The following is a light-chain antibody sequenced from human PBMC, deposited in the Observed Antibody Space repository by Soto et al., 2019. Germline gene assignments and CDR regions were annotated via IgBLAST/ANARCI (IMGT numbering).Light chain of an antibody. CDR3: QQANSFPHT. CDR2: AAS. J-gene: IGKJ2*01. V-gene: IGKV1-12*01. Sequence: DIQMTQSPSSVSASVGDIVTITCRASQGIISWLAWYQQKPGKAPKLLIYAASSLQSGVPSRFSGSGSGTDFTLTIRSLQPEDFANYYCQQANSFPHTFGQGTKLEIK. CDR1: QGIISW.